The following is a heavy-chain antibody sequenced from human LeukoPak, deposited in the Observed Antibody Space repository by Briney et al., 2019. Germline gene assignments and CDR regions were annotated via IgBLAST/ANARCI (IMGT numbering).Heavy chain of an antibody. Sequence: ASVKVSCKASGYTFTGYYMHWVRQAPGQGLEWMGWINPNSGGTNYAQKFQGRVTMTRDTSISTAYMELSRLRSDDTAVYYCARGRVVAILRLAWYFDLWGRGTLVTVSS. J-gene: IGHJ2*01. D-gene: IGHD3-22*01. CDR3: ARGRVVAILRLAWYFDL. V-gene: IGHV1-2*02. CDR2: INPNSGGT. CDR1: GYTFTGYY.